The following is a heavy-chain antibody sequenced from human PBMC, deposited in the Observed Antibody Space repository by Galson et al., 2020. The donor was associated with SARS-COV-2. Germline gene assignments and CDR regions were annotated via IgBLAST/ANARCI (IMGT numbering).Heavy chain of an antibody. Sequence: GGSLRLSCAASGFTFTNAWMNWVRQTPGKGLEWVGRIKSKVRGGTTDYAAPVEGRFTISRDDSTSTLYLQMNSLKTEDTALYYCIIEFLGWGPRTYDGDVGWGQGTLVTVSS. J-gene: IGHJ4*02. CDR3: IIEFLGWGPRTYDGDVG. CDR1: GFTFTNAW. V-gene: IGHV3-15*01. CDR2: IKSKVRGGTT. D-gene: IGHD3-10*01.